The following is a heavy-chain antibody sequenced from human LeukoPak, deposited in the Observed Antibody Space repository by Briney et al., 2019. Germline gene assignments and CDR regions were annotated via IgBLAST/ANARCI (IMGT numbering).Heavy chain of an antibody. CDR2: ISSGGGAI. Sequence: GGSLRLSCAAAGFTFSGSGMDWVRQAPGKGLEWLSFISSGGGAIFYADSVMGRFTISRDDAKNSLYLQMNSLRDEDTAVYFCARDRGGSYTPLDYWGQGTLVTVSS. V-gene: IGHV3-48*02. D-gene: IGHD1-26*01. J-gene: IGHJ4*02. CDR1: GFTFSGSG. CDR3: ARDRGGSYTPLDY.